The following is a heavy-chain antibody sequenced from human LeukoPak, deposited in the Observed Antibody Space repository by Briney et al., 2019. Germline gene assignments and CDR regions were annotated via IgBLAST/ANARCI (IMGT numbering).Heavy chain of an antibody. CDR3: ARSRWGFDR. CDR2: ISNSGSTI. D-gene: IGHD1-26*01. CDR1: GFTVSSNY. Sequence: PGGSLRLSCAASGFTVSSNYMSWVRQAPGKGLEGVSYISNSGSTIYYTDSVKGRFTISRDKAKNSLYLQMNILRAEDTAVYYCARSRWGFDRWGQGTLVTVSS. J-gene: IGHJ5*02. V-gene: IGHV3-11*04.